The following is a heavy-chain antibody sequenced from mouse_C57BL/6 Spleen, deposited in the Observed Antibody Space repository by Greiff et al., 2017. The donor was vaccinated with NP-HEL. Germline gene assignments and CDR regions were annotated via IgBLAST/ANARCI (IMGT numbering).Heavy chain of an antibody. J-gene: IGHJ2*01. D-gene: IGHD1-1*01. V-gene: IGHV1-55*01. CDR3: ARRNYGSSYEAY. Sequence: QVQLKQPGAELVKPGASVKMSCKASGYTFTSYWITWVKQRHGKGLEWIGDIYPGSGSTNYNEKFKSKATLTVDTSSSTAYMQLSSLTSEDSAVYYCARRNYGSSYEAYWGQGTTLTVSS. CDR1: GYTFTSYW. CDR2: IYPGSGST.